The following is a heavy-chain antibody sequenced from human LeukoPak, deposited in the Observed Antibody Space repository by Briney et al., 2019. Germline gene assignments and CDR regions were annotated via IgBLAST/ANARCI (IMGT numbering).Heavy chain of an antibody. D-gene: IGHD6-13*01. CDR1: GYTFTGYY. J-gene: IGHJ4*02. CDR3: ARRKAAAGHDDAYYFDY. V-gene: IGHV1-2*02. CDR2: INPNSGGT. Sequence: VASVKVSCKASGYTFTGYYMHWVRQAPGQGLEWMGWINPNSGGTNYAQKFQGRVTMTRDTSISTAYMELSRLRSDDTAVYYCARRKAAAGHDDAYYFDYWGQGTLVTVSS.